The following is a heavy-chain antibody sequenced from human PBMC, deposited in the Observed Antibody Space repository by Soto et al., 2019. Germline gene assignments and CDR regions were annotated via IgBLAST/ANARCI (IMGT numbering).Heavy chain of an antibody. D-gene: IGHD4-17*01. CDR2: VYDTGDT. CDR3: VRQGIDYLHGLVDV. V-gene: IGHV4-59*08. Sequence: QVQLQQSGPRLVKPSETLSLTCTVSSGPDRSHNWGWIRQPPGRGLEWIGYVYDTGDTAYNPSLRGRGTISADTATNDISLTLNSVTAADTAVYYCVRQGIDYLHGLVDVWGQGTTVSVSS. J-gene: IGHJ6*02. CDR1: SGPDRSHN.